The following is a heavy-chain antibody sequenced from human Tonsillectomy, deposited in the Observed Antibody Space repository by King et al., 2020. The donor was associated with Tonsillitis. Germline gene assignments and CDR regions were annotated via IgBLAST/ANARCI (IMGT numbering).Heavy chain of an antibody. V-gene: IGHV3-72*01. CDR1: GFTFSDHF. Sequence: VQLVESGGGLVQPGGSLRLSCVASGFTFSDHFMDWVRQPPGKGLEWISRSRNKAHNYITEYAASVKGRFTVSRDDSQKSMYLQMNSLKAEDTAVYYFVSPPVVGSDWFDHWGQGTLVTVSS. CDR2: SRNKAHNYIT. D-gene: IGHD2-21*01. CDR3: VSPPVVGSDWFDH. J-gene: IGHJ5*02.